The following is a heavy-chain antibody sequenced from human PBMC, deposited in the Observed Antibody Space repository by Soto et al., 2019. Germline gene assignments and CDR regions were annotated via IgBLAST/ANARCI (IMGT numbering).Heavy chain of an antibody. CDR1: GYTFATSG. V-gene: IGHV1-18*01. D-gene: IGHD3-22*01. Sequence: QVKLVQSGTEVKKPGASMKVSCKASGYTFATSGISWVRQAPGQGLEWMGWISAYNGNTNYEQKLHDRVTMTTDTSTSTAYLELRSLRSDDTAVYYCARAGHYYDSSGYANWGQGTLVTVSS. CDR2: ISAYNGNT. J-gene: IGHJ4*02. CDR3: ARAGHYYDSSGYAN.